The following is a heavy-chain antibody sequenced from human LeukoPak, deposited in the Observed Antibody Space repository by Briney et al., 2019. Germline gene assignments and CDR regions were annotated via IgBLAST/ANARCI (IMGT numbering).Heavy chain of an antibody. V-gene: IGHV1-69*04. CDR3: ARDLALYGSGSSDYYGMDV. CDR2: IIPILGIA. J-gene: IGHJ6*02. Sequence: ASVKVSCKASGDTFSSYAISWVRQAPGQGLEWMGRIIPILGIANYAQKFQGRVTITADKSTSTAYMELSSLRSEDTAVYYCARDLALYGSGSSDYYGMDVWGQGTTVTVSS. CDR1: GDTFSSYA. D-gene: IGHD3-10*01.